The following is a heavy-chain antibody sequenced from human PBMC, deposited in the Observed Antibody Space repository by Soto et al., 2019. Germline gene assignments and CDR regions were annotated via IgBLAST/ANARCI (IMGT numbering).Heavy chain of an antibody. CDR1: GGTFSSYA. V-gene: IGHV1-69*13. J-gene: IGHJ6*02. CDR3: ARGLSYYGSGSYYYYGMDV. CDR2: IIPIFGTA. D-gene: IGHD3-10*01. Sequence: GASVKVSCEACGGTFSSYAISWVRQAPGQGLEWMGGIIPIFGTANYAQKFQGRVTITADESTSTAYMELSSLRSEDTAVYYCARGLSYYGSGSYYYYGMDVWGQGTTVTVSS.